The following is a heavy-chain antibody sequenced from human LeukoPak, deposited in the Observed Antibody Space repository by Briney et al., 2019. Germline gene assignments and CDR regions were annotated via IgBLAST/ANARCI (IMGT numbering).Heavy chain of an antibody. Sequence: GGSLRLSCAASGFTFSSYAMHWVRQAPGKGLEWVAVISFDGSNKYYADSVKGRFTISRDNSKNMLYLLMNSLRAEDTAVYYCAKIPTYSDFWSGLTFDYWGQGTLVTVSS. D-gene: IGHD3-3*01. J-gene: IGHJ4*02. V-gene: IGHV3-30-3*02. CDR3: AKIPTYSDFWSGLTFDY. CDR2: ISFDGSNK. CDR1: GFTFSSYA.